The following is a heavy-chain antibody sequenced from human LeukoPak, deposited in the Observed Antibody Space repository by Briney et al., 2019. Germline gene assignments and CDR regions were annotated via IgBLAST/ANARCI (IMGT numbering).Heavy chain of an antibody. V-gene: IGHV3-48*04. CDR1: GFTFSSYS. J-gene: IGHJ4*02. CDR2: ISSSSNTI. D-gene: IGHD3-22*01. Sequence: GGSLRLSCAASGFTFSSYSMNWVRQAPGKGLEWVSYISSSSNTIYYADSVKGRFTISRDNAKNSLYLQMNSLRAEDMAVYYCASNTYYYDSLGYWGQGTLVTVSS. CDR3: ASNTYYYDSLGY.